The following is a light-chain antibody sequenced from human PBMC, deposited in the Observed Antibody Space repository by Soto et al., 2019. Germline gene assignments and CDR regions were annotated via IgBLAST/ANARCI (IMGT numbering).Light chain of an antibody. J-gene: IGKJ2*01. CDR3: QQYKSYST. Sequence: DIQMTQSPSTLSAYVGDRVTITCRASQSISSWLAWYQQKPGKAPKRLIYKASSLESGVPSRFGGSGSGTEFTLTISSLQPDDFATYYCQQYKSYSTFGQGTKLEIK. V-gene: IGKV1-5*03. CDR1: QSISSW. CDR2: KAS.